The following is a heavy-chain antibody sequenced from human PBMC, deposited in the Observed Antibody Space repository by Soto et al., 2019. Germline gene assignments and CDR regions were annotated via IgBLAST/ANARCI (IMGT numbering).Heavy chain of an antibody. J-gene: IGHJ4*02. Sequence: QVQLVESGGGVVQPGRSLRLSCAASGFTFSSYAMHWVRQAPGKGLEWVAVISYDGSNKYYADSVKGRFTISRDNSKNTLYLQMNSLRAEDTAVYYCARDSMIVAVGPLTGFDCWGQGTLVTVFS. CDR3: ARDSMIVAVGPLTGFDC. V-gene: IGHV3-30-3*01. CDR1: GFTFSSYA. D-gene: IGHD3-22*01. CDR2: ISYDGSNK.